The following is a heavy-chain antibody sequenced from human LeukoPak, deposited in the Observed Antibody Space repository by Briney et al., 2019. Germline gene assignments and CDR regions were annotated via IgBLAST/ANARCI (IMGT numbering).Heavy chain of an antibody. J-gene: IGHJ5*02. CDR1: GGSMSPYH. CDR2: IYYSGSI. D-gene: IGHD3-16*02. Sequence: SETLSLTCTVSGGSMSPYHWGWIRQPPGKGLEWTGYIYYSGSINYNPSLNSRVTISVDTSKNQFSLKLSSVTAADTAVYYCARGLRGDYVWGSYRPNNWFDPWGQGTLVTVSS. CDR3: ARGLRGDYVWGSYRPNNWFDP. V-gene: IGHV4-59*12.